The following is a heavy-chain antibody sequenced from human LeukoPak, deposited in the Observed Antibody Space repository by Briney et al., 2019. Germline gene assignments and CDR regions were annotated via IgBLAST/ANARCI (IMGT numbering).Heavy chain of an antibody. CDR3: ARMVEYYDPLTGYSKPYSWFDL. V-gene: IGHV4-59*08. CDR1: NGSINRSY. J-gene: IGHJ5*02. D-gene: IGHD3-9*01. Sequence: ETLSLTCTVSNGSINRSYRSWVRHPPGEELEWIGNLFYSGSTNYSPSLKRRVTISADTSKNQFSLKLSSVTAADTAVYYCARMVEYYDPLTGYSKPYSWFDLWGQGTLVTVSS. CDR2: LFYSGST.